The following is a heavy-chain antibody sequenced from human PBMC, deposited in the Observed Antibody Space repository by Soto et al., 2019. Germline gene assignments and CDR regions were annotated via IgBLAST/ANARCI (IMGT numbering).Heavy chain of an antibody. J-gene: IGHJ4*01. CDR1: GGSFSGYY. D-gene: IGHD3-22*01. CDR2: INHSGST. Sequence: SETLSLTCAVYGGSFSGYYWSWISQPPGKGLEWIGEINHSGSTNYNPSLKSRVTISVDTSKNQFSLKLSSVTAEDTGIYYCTTDSYSTMIVVRFDYWGHGTLVTVSS. V-gene: IGHV4-34*01. CDR3: TTDSYSTMIVVRFDY.